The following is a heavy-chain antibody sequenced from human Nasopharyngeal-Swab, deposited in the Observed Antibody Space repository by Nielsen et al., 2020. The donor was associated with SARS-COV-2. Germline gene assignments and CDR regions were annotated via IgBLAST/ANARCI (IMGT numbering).Heavy chain of an antibody. CDR3: ARARFDSNWSDFDY. CDR1: GFTFSSYA. Sequence: GESLKISCAASGFTFSSYAMHWVRQAPGKGLEWVTFISYDGNNKYYTDYVKGRFTISRDSSNTLYLQMNSLRIEDTAIYYCARARFDSNWSDFDYWGQGTLVTVSS. J-gene: IGHJ4*02. CDR2: ISYDGNNK. V-gene: IGHV3-30-3*01. D-gene: IGHD6-13*01.